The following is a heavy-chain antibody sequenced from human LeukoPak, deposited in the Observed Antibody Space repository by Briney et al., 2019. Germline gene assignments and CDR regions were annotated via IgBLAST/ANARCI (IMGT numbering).Heavy chain of an antibody. CDR2: INPNIDVT. Sequence: ASVKVSCKASGYTFTGYYMHSVRQAPGQGGEWMGWINPNIDVTNYAQKFQGRVTMTSDTSISTAYMELSRLTSDDTAVYYCARVGGGPVYYFDYWGQGTLVTVSS. D-gene: IGHD3-16*01. CDR1: GYTFTGYY. V-gene: IGHV1-2*02. CDR3: ARVGGGPVYYFDY. J-gene: IGHJ4*02.